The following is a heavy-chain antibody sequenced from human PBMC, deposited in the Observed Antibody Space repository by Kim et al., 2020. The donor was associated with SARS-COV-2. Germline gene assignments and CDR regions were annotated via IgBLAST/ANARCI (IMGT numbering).Heavy chain of an antibody. J-gene: IGHJ4*02. CDR3: AKDTNYDILTGYYRAFDY. Sequence: KGRFTISRDNARNSLYLQMNSLRAEDTALYYCAKDTNYDILTGYYRAFDYWGQGTLVTVSS. D-gene: IGHD3-9*01. V-gene: IGHV3-9*01.